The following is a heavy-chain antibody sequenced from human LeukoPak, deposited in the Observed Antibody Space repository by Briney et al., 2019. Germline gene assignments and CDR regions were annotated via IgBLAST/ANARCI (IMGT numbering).Heavy chain of an antibody. J-gene: IGHJ3*02. Sequence: GGSLRLSCEASGFTFSDYHMNWVRQAPGKGLEWVSYISTSSSNIYYADSVKGRFTSSRDNAKSSVYLQMNSLRAEDTAVYYCARGLEAAAKRAFDIWGQGTMVTVSS. CDR3: ARGLEAAAKRAFDI. CDR2: ISTSSSNI. V-gene: IGHV3-48*04. D-gene: IGHD2-2*01. CDR1: GFTFSDYH.